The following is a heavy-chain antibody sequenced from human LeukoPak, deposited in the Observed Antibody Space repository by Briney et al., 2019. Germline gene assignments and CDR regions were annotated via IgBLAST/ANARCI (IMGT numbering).Heavy chain of an antibody. D-gene: IGHD3-22*01. CDR3: AREIATPYYYDSSGFSWYFDL. CDR2: IYTSGST. J-gene: IGHJ2*01. CDR1: GGSISSYY. V-gene: IGHV4-4*07. Sequence: SETLSLTCTVSGGSISSYYWSWIRQPAGKGLEWIGRIYTSGSTNYNPSLKSRVTMSVGTSKNQFSLKLSSVTAADTAVYYCAREIATPYYYDSSGFSWYFDLWGRGTLVTVSS.